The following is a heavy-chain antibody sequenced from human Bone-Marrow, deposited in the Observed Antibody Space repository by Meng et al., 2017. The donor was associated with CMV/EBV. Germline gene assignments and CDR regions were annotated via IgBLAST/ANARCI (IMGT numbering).Heavy chain of an antibody. CDR2: IYSGGSGT. D-gene: IGHD2-2*01. CDR3: VKRLYCGSTTCSKAMDV. CDR1: GFTFSSYA. J-gene: IGHJ6*02. V-gene: IGHV3-23*03. Sequence: GGSLRLSCVASGFTFSSYAMTWVRQAPGKGLEWVSLIYSGGSGTFYADSVKGRFTISRDNSKDMLYLQMNSLRAEDTAVYFCVKRLYCGSTTCSKAMDVWGQGTTVTVSS.